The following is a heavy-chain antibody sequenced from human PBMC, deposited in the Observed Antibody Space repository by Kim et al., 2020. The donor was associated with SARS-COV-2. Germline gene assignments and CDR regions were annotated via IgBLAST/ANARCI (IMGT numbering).Heavy chain of an antibody. CDR2: INHSGST. J-gene: IGHJ4*02. CDR1: GGSFSGYY. V-gene: IGHV4-34*01. CDR3: ARRGYSYGKVDY. Sequence: SETLSLTCAVYGGSFSGYYWSWIRQPPGKGLEWIGEINHSGSTNYNPSLKSRVTISVDTSKNQFSLKLSSVTAADTAVYYCARRGYSYGKVDYWGQGTLV. D-gene: IGHD5-18*01.